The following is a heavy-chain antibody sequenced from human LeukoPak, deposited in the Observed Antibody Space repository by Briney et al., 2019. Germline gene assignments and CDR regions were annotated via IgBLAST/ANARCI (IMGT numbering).Heavy chain of an antibody. Sequence: GASVKVSCKVSGYTLTELSMHWVRQAPGKGLEWMGGFDPDDGETIYAQKFQGRVTMTEDTSTDTAYMELSSLRSEDTAVYYCATAGHYYGSGSYPYYFDYWGQGTLVTVSS. CDR2: FDPDDGET. D-gene: IGHD3-10*01. CDR3: ATAGHYYGSGSYPYYFDY. CDR1: GYTLTELS. J-gene: IGHJ4*02. V-gene: IGHV1-24*01.